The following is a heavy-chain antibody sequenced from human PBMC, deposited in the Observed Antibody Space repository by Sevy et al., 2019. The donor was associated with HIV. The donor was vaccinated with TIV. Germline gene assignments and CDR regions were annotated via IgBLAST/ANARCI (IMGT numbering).Heavy chain of an antibody. J-gene: IGHJ4*02. D-gene: IGHD3-22*01. CDR1: GFTFSSYG. Sequence: GGSLRLSCAASGFTFSSYGMHWVRQAPGKGLEWVAVIWYDGSNKYYADSVKGRFTISRDNSKKRLYLQMNSLRAEDTAVYYCAREHYYDSSGYSLDYWGQGTLVTVSS. V-gene: IGHV3-33*01. CDR2: IWYDGSNK. CDR3: AREHYYDSSGYSLDY.